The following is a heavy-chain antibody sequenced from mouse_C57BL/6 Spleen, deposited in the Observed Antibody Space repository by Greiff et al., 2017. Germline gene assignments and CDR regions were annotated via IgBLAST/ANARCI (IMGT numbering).Heavy chain of an antibody. V-gene: IGHV5-17*01. CDR2: ISSGSSTI. CDR3: ARSLAHLDY. J-gene: IGHJ2*01. Sequence: EVMLVESGGGLVKPGGSLKLSCAASGFTFSDSGMHWVRQAPEQGLEWVAYISSGSSTIYYADTVKGRFTISRDNAKNTLFLQMTSLRSEDTAMYYCARSLAHLDYWGQGTTLTVSS. CDR1: GFTFSDSG. D-gene: IGHD4-1*01.